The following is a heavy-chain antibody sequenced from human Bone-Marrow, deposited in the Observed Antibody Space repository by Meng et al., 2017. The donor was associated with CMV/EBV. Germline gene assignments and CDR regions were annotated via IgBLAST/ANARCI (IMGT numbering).Heavy chain of an antibody. CDR2: INPSGDST. CDR3: ARAIPYCTSYNCHSRWFDP. CDR1: GHTFSNYY. J-gene: IGHJ5*02. D-gene: IGHD2-8*01. V-gene: IGHV1-46*01. Sequence: ASVKVSCKASGHTFSNYYMNWVRQAPGQGLEWMGIINPSGDSTNYAQKFQGRVTLTRDTSTSTLYMYLSSLRSEDTAVYYCARAIPYCTSYNCHSRWFDPWGQGALVTVSS.